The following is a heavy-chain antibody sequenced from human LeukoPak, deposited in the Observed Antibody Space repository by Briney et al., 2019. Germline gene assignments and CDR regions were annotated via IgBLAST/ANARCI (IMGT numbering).Heavy chain of an antibody. CDR3: ARGYYYDILTGPPKGYYMGV. CDR1: GYSFVGYG. D-gene: IGHD3-9*01. Sequence: ASVKVSCKASGYSFVGYGITWVRQAPGQRLEWMGWINAGNGNTKYSQKFQGRVTITRDTSASTAYMELSSLRSEDTAVYYCARGYYYDILTGPPKGYYMGVWGKGTTVTVSS. J-gene: IGHJ6*03. CDR2: INAGNGNT. V-gene: IGHV1-3*01.